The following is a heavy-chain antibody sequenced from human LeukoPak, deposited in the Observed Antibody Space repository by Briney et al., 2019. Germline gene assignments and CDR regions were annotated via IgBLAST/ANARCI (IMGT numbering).Heavy chain of an antibody. D-gene: IGHD6-19*01. CDR2: IKQDGSEK. V-gene: IGHV3-7*05. CDR3: ARDSQKASHSSGWYSPNWFDP. Sequence: PGGSLRLSCAASGFIFTSYWMSWVRQAPGKGLEWVANIKQDGSEKYYVDSVQGRFTISRDNAKNSLYMQMNSLRAEDTAVYYCARDSQKASHSSGWYSPNWFDPWGQGTLVTVSS. CDR1: GFIFTSYW. J-gene: IGHJ5*02.